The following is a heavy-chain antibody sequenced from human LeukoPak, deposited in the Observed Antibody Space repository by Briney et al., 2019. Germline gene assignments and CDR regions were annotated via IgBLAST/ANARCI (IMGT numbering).Heavy chain of an antibody. V-gene: IGHV4-39*07. CDR3: TRINYDILTGPPNYMDV. D-gene: IGHD3-9*01. Sequence: PSETLSLACTVSGGSISSSSYYWGWIRQPPGKGLEWIGSIYYSGSTYYNPSLKSRVTISVDTSKNQFSLKLSSVTAADTAVYYCTRINYDILTGPPNYMDVWGKGATVTVSS. CDR1: GGSISSSSYY. CDR2: IYYSGST. J-gene: IGHJ6*03.